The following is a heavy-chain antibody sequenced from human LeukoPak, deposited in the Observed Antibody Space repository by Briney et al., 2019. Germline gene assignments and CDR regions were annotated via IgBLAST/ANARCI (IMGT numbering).Heavy chain of an antibody. Sequence: GGSLRLSCAASGFTFSSYAMHWVRQAPGKGLEWVAVISYDGSNKYYADSVKGRFTVSRDSSKNTLYLQMNSLRPEDTAIYYCAKHLGAGSSGPFDYWGQGTLLTVSS. V-gene: IGHV3-30-3*02. CDR3: AKHLGAGSSGPFDY. CDR2: ISYDGSNK. D-gene: IGHD6-25*01. J-gene: IGHJ4*02. CDR1: GFTFSSYA.